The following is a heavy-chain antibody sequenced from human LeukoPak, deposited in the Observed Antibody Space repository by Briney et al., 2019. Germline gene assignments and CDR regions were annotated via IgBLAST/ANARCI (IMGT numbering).Heavy chain of an antibody. CDR1: GGSISSYY. CDR3: ARDYREWELGYFQH. CDR2: IYTSGST. J-gene: IGHJ1*01. Sequence: PSETLSLTCTVSGGSISSYYWSWIRQPAGKGLEWIGRIYTSGSTNYNPSLKSRVTMSVDTSKNQFSLKLSSVTAEDTAVYYCARDYREWELGYFQHWGQGTLVTVSS. V-gene: IGHV4-4*07. D-gene: IGHD1-26*01.